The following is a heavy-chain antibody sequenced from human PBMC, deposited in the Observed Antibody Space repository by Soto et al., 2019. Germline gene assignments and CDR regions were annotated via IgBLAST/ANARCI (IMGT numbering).Heavy chain of an antibody. CDR3: ARWGRAARVVPAADHYYYYGMDV. V-gene: IGHV3-7*05. CDR1: GLTFSGYW. J-gene: IGHJ6*02. Sequence: PWGSLRLSCAASGLTFSGYWMSWVRQAPGKGLEWVANIKQDGSEKYYVDSVKGRFTISRDNAKNSLYLQMNSLRAEDTAVYYCARWGRAARVVPAADHYYYYGMDVWGQGTTVTVSS. CDR2: IKQDGSEK. D-gene: IGHD2-2*01.